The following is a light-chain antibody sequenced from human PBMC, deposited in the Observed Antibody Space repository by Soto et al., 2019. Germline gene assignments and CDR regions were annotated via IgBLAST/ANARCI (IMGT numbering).Light chain of an antibody. CDR2: EVS. CDR1: SSDVGGYNY. V-gene: IGLV2-8*01. J-gene: IGLJ1*01. Sequence: QSALTQPPSASGSPGQSVTISCTGTSSDVGGYNYVSWYQQHPGKAPKLMIYEVSKRPSGVPDRFSGSKSGNTASLTVSGLQAEDEAHYYCSSYAGSPYYVFGIGTKLTVL. CDR3: SSYAGSPYYV.